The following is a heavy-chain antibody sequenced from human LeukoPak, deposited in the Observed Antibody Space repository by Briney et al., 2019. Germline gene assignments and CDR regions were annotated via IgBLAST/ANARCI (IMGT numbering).Heavy chain of an antibody. Sequence: SETLSLTCTVSGGSISSSSYYWGWIRQPPGKGLEWIGSIYYSGSTYYNPSLKSRVTISVDTSKNQFSLKLSSVTAADTAVYYCAGNYDSSGWIKPSYWYFDLWGRGTLVTVSS. D-gene: IGHD3-22*01. J-gene: IGHJ2*01. CDR3: AGNYDSSGWIKPSYWYFDL. V-gene: IGHV4-39*07. CDR1: GGSISSSSYY. CDR2: IYYSGST.